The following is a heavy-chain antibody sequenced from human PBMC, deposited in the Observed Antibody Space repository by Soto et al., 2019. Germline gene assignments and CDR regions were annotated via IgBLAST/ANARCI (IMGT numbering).Heavy chain of an antibody. CDR3: ARDGVGVVVTGNWFAH. D-gene: IGHD2-21*02. CDR1: GRSISSYY. J-gene: IGHJ5*02. Sequence: QVQLQESGPGLVKPSETLSLTCTVSGRSISSYYWIWIRQTARKGPEWIGRIYTSGSTNYNPSLKSRVTMSVDTSKNQFSLKLSAVTAADTAVYSCARDGVGVVVTGNWFAHWGRVTLVTVSA. V-gene: IGHV4-4*07. CDR2: IYTSGST.